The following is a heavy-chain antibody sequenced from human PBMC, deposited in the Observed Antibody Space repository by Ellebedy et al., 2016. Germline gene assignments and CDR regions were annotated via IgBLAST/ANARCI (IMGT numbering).Heavy chain of an antibody. D-gene: IGHD2-15*01. J-gene: IGHJ5*02. CDR2: ISAYNGNT. CDR1: GYTFTSYG. V-gene: IGHV1-18*01. Sequence: ASVKVSXXASGYTFTSYGFNWVRQAPGQGPEWMGWISAYNGNTNYAQKFQGRVTMTRDTSTSTAYMELSSLRSEDTAVYYCASHVGYCSGGSCATWFNPWGQGTLVTVSS. CDR3: ASHVGYCSGGSCATWFNP.